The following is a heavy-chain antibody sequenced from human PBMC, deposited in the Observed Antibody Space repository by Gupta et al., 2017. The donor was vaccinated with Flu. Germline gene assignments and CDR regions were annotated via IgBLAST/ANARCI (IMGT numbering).Heavy chain of an antibody. CDR1: GYTLTGHF. CDR3: ASHKDYPVVADY. J-gene: IGHJ4*02. V-gene: IGHV1-2*02. Sequence: QVRLEQSGGEVKKPGASVKVSCKTSGYTLTGHFLHWVRQAPGQGLEWVGWINPKSGETKYAEKFQGRVTLTRDTSTSTFYMDLRGLRSDDTAVYFCASHKDYPVVADYWGQGTLVSVSA. CDR2: INPKSGET. D-gene: IGHD2-15*01.